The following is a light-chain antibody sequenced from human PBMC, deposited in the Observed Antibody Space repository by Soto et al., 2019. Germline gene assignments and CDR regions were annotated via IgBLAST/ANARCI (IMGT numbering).Light chain of an antibody. J-gene: IGLJ2*01. CDR1: SSDVGIYNY. CDR2: EVN. V-gene: IGLV2-8*01. CDR3: SSYAGSNIVI. Sequence: QSALTQPPSASGSPGQSVTISCTGTSSDVGIYNYVSWYQHHPGKAPKLMIYEVNKRPSGVPDRFSGSKSGNTASLTVSGLQAEDEADYYCSSYAGSNIVIFGGGTKLTVL.